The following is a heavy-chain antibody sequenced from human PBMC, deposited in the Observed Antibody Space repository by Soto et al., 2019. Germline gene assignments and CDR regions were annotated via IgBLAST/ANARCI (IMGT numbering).Heavy chain of an antibody. CDR3: ARDMDYYDSSGYYRDY. J-gene: IGHJ4*02. V-gene: IGHV3-21*01. CDR2: ISSSSSYI. D-gene: IGHD3-22*01. Sequence: EVQLVESGGGLVKPGGSLRLSCAASGFTFSSYSMNWVRQAPGKGLEWVSSISSSSSYIYYADSVKGRFTISRDNAKNSLYLQMISQRAEDTAVYYCARDMDYYDSSGYYRDYWGQGTLVTVSS. CDR1: GFTFSSYS.